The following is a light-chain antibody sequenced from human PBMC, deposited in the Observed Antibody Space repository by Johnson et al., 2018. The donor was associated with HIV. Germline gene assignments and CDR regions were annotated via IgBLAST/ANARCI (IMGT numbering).Light chain of an antibody. V-gene: IGLV1-51*02. CDR3: GTWDTSLGAQYV. CDR2: ENN. CDR1: SSNIGNNY. Sequence: QSVLTQPPSVSAAPGQKVTISCSGSSSNIGNNYVSWYQQFPGTAPKLIIYENNKRPSGIPDRFDESKSGTSATLAITGLQTGDEADYYCGTWDTSLGAQYVFGSGTKVTVL. J-gene: IGLJ1*01.